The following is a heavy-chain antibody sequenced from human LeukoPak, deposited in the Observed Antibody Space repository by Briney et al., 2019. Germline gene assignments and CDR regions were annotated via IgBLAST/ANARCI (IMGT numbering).Heavy chain of an antibody. CDR1: GYTFTSYD. J-gene: IGHJ6*03. V-gene: IGHV1-8*03. D-gene: IGHD2-15*01. CDR3: ARGKLIKRPNYYYYMDV. CDR2: MNPNSGNT. Sequence: ASVKVSCKASGYTFTSYDINWVRQATGQGLEWMGWMNPNSGNTGYAQKFQGRVTITRNTSISTAYMELSSLRSEDTAVYYCARGKLIKRPNYYYYMDVWGKGTTVTVSS.